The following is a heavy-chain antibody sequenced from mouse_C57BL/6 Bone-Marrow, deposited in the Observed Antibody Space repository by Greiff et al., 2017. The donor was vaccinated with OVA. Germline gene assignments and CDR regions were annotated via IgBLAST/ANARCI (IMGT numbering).Heavy chain of an antibody. CDR3: ASNYFFDY. J-gene: IGHJ2*01. Sequence: VQLQQSVAELVRPGASVKLSCTASGFTIKNTYMHWVKQRPEQGLEWIGRIDPANGNTKYAPKFQGKATITADTSSNTAYLQLSSLTSEDTAIYYCASNYFFDYWGQGTTLTVSS. CDR1: GFTIKNTY. V-gene: IGHV14-3*01. CDR2: IDPANGNT.